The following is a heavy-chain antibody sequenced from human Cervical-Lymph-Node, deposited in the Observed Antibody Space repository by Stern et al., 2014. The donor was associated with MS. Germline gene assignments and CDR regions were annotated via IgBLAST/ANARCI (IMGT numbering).Heavy chain of an antibody. CDR2: ISANNGDT. CDR1: GYTFTSFG. D-gene: IGHD7-27*01. V-gene: IGHV1-18*01. CDR3: ARGGIHWGSRFDY. Sequence: QLVQSGAEVKKPGASVKVSCKASGYTFTSFGITWVRQAPGQGLEWMGWISANNGDTNYEQRLQGRVTMTTDTSTDTAYMELRSLRSDDTAVYYCARGGIHWGSRFDYWGQGTMVTVSS. J-gene: IGHJ4*02.